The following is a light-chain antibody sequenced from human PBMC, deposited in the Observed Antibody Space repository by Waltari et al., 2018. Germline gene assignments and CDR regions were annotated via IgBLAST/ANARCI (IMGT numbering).Light chain of an antibody. CDR3: NSFTDSVTWV. CDR2: DLR. V-gene: IGLV2-14*01. Sequence: QSALTQPASVSGSPGQSITISCTGTNSDGGGHNHVTCYQQHPGKAPKLRVYDLRNRPSGVCGRFSGSKADNTASLTISGLQAEDEADYYCNSFTDSVTWVFGGGTKLTVL. J-gene: IGLJ3*02. CDR1: NSDGGGHNH.